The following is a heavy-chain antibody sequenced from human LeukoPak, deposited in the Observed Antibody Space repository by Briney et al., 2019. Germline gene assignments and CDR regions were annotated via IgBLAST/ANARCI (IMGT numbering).Heavy chain of an antibody. Sequence: GGSLRLSCAASGFTFRNYGMQWVRQAPGKGLEWLAVVSHDGENRIYADSVKGRFTISRHNSKNTLDLEILSLRTEDTAVYYCTREFTSFNSGWFFQYWGQGALVFVST. CDR1: GFTFRNYG. D-gene: IGHD6-13*01. J-gene: IGHJ1*01. CDR2: VSHDGENR. CDR3: TREFTSFNSGWFFQY. V-gene: IGHV3-30*03.